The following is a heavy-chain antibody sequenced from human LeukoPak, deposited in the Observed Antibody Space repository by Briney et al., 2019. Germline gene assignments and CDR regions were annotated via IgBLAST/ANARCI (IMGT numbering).Heavy chain of an antibody. V-gene: IGHV3-9*01. Sequence: GGSLRLSCAASGFTFDDYAMHWVRQAPGKGLEWVSGISWNSGSIGYADSVKGRFTISRDNAKNSLYLQMNSLRAEDTALHYCAKVPRAGYSSGWPYYFDYWGQGTLVTVSS. CDR3: AKVPRAGYSSGWPYYFDY. CDR2: ISWNSGSI. D-gene: IGHD6-19*01. J-gene: IGHJ4*02. CDR1: GFTFDDYA.